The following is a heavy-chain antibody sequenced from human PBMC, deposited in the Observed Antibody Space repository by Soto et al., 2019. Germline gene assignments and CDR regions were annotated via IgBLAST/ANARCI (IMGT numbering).Heavy chain of an antibody. CDR2: IYYSGST. D-gene: IGHD2-21*02. Sequence: QVQLQESGPGLVKPSQTLSLTCTVSGGSISSGGYSGRWVRQHPGKGLEWTGDIYYSGSTYYNPSPKGRVTISVDTSKNQFSLKLSSVTAADTAVYYCARGMCDWDYYGMDVWGQGTTVTVSS. CDR3: ARGMCDWDYYGMDV. V-gene: IGHV4-31*03. J-gene: IGHJ6*02. CDR1: GGSISSGGYS.